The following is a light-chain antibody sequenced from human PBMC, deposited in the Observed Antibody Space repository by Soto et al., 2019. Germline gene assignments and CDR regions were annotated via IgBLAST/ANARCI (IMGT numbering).Light chain of an antibody. CDR2: DVT. Sequence: QSVLTQPASVSGSPGQSITISCTGTSSDVGSYNLVSWYQQHPGKVPKLMIYDVTQRPSGVSHRFSGSKSGNTASLTISGLQSEDEADSYCCSYASSSVWVFGGGTKLTVL. CDR3: CSYASSSVWV. J-gene: IGLJ3*02. CDR1: SSDVGSYNL. V-gene: IGLV2-23*02.